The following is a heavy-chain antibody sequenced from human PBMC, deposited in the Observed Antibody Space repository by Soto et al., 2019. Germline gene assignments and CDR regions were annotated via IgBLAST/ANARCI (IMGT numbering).Heavy chain of an antibody. CDR1: GGSISSYS. CDR2: IYYRGST. J-gene: IGHJ5*02. D-gene: IGHD2-2*01. V-gene: IGHV4-59*01. CDR3: ARDHCISTSCYNWLDP. Sequence: SETLSLTWTVYGGSISSYSWSWIRRPPGKGLEWIGNIYYRGSTNYNPSLKSRVTISVDTSKNQFSLKLSSVTAADTAVYYCARDHCISTSCYNWLDPWGQGTLVTVSS.